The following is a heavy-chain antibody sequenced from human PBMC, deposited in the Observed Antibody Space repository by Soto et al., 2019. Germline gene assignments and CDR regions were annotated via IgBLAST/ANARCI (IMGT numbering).Heavy chain of an antibody. J-gene: IGHJ6*02. CDR3: AKSYYDILTGLVYYYGMDV. Sequence: PGGSLRLSCAASGSTFSSYGMHWVRQAPGKGLEWVAVISYDGSNKYYADSVKGRFTISRDNSKNTLYLQMNSLRAEDTAVYYCAKSYYDILTGLVYYYGMDVWGQGTTVTVSS. CDR2: ISYDGSNK. V-gene: IGHV3-30*18. CDR1: GSTFSSYG. D-gene: IGHD3-9*01.